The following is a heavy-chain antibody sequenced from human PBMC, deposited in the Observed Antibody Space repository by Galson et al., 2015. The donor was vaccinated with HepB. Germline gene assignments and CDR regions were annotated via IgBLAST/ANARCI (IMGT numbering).Heavy chain of an antibody. D-gene: IGHD6-25*01. Sequence: SETLSLTCAVYGGSFSGYYWSWIRQPPGKRLEWIGEINHSGGTNYNPSLKSRVTISVDTSKNQFSLKMTSVTAADTAVYYCARVKRAADKRFDTWGQGTLVTVSS. CDR3: ARVKRAADKRFDT. J-gene: IGHJ5*02. CDR1: GGSFSGYY. V-gene: IGHV4-34*01. CDR2: INHSGGT.